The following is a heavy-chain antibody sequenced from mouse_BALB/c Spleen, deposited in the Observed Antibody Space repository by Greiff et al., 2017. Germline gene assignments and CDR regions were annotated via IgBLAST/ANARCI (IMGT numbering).Heavy chain of an antibody. V-gene: IGHV5-6-5*01. CDR3: ARGELLRFDY. D-gene: IGHD1-1*01. CDR2: ISSGGST. CDR1: GFTFSSYA. J-gene: IGHJ2*01. Sequence: EVQGVESGGGLVKPGGSLKLSCAASGFTFSSYAMSWVRQTPEKRLEWVASISSGGSTYYPDSVKGRFTISRDNARNILYLQMSSLRSEDTAMYYCARGELLRFDYWGQGTTLTVSS.